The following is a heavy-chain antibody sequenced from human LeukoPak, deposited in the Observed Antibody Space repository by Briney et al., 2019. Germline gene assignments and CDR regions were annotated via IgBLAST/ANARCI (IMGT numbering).Heavy chain of an antibody. J-gene: IGHJ4*02. CDR1: GFTFSSYG. CDR2: ISYDGSNK. CDR3: AKDSYYYDSSGSPGDY. V-gene: IGHV3-30*18. D-gene: IGHD3-22*01. Sequence: GGSLRLSCAASGFTFSSYGMQWVRQAPGKGLEWVAVISYDGSNKYYADSVKGRFTISRDNSKNTLYLQMNSLRAEDTAVYYCAKDSYYYDSSGSPGDYWGQGTLVTVSS.